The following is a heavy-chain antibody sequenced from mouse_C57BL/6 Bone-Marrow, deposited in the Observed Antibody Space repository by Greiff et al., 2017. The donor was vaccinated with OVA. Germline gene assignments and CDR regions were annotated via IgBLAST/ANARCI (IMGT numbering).Heavy chain of an antibody. Sequence: VQLKESGPELVKPGASVKMSCKASGYTFTSYVMHWVKQKPGQGLEWIGYIYPYNDGTKYNEKFKGKATLTSDKSSSTAYMELSSLTSEDSAVYYCARSLGGISYGRYFDVWGTGTTVTVSS. CDR2: IYPYNDGT. CDR1: GYTFTSYV. CDR3: ARSLGGISYGRYFDV. V-gene: IGHV1-14*01. D-gene: IGHD1-1*01. J-gene: IGHJ1*03.